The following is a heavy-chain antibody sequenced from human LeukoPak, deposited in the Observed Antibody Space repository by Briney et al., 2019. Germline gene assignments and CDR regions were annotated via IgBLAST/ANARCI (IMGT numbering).Heavy chain of an antibody. CDR1: GFTFSAYA. Sequence: SGGSLRLSCATTGFTFSAYAMSWVRQAPGKGLEWVSTITGGGDATYHADSVMGRFTISRDNSKNTLSLQTNSLRAEDTAVYYCAKSWGSGTYTFDYWGQGILVTVSS. J-gene: IGHJ4*02. D-gene: IGHD3-10*01. V-gene: IGHV3-23*01. CDR3: AKSWGSGTYTFDY. CDR2: ITGGGDAT.